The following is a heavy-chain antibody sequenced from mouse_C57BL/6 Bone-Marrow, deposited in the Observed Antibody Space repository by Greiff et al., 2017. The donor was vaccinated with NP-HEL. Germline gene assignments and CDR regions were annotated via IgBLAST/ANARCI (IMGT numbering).Heavy chain of an antibody. CDR1: GFTFSSYA. CDR3: TMDRGYGSSFAMDY. CDR2: ISSGGDYI. V-gene: IGHV5-9-1*02. J-gene: IGHJ4*01. D-gene: IGHD1-1*01. Sequence: EVKLMESGEGLVKPGGSLKLSCAASGFTFSSYAMSWVRQTPEKRLEWVAYISSGGDYIYYADTVKGRFTISSDNARNTLYLQMSSLKSEDTAMYYWTMDRGYGSSFAMDYWGQGTSVTVSS.